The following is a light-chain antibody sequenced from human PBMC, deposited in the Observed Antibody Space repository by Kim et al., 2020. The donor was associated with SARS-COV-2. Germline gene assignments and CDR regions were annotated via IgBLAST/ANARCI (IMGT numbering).Light chain of an antibody. J-gene: IGLJ2*01. CDR1: SSDVGSYNR. Sequence: QSVTIACTGTSSDVGSYNRVSWYQQPPGTAPKLMIYEVSNRPSGVPDRFSGSKSGNTASLTSSGLQAEDEADYYCSSYTSSSTLVFGGGTKLTVL. CDR2: EVS. CDR3: SSYTSSSTLV. V-gene: IGLV2-18*02.